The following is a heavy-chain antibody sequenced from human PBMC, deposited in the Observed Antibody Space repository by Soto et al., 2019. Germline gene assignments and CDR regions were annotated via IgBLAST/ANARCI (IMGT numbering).Heavy chain of an antibody. D-gene: IGHD1-1*01. J-gene: IGHJ4*02. CDR3: AKDLYPHWKQDTPFAY. CDR1: GFPFNSYG. V-gene: IGHV3-23*01. CDR2: ISGSGSSP. Sequence: PGGSLRLSCAASGFPFNSYGMSWVRQAPGKGLEWVSRISGSGSSPYYADSVKGRFTISRDNSKNALYLQMNSLRAEDSAVYYCAKDLYPHWKQDTPFAYWGQGTQVTVSS.